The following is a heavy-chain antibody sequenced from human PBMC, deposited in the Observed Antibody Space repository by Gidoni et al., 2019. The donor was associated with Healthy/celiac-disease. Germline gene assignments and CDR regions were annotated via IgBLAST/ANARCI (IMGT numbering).Heavy chain of an antibody. CDR2: IKQDGSEK. CDR3: ARDYGGDYYDSSGYANFDY. Sequence: EVQLVESGGGLVQPGGSLRLSCAAYGFTFSSYWMSWVRQAPGKGLEWVANIKQDGSEKYYVDSVKGLFTISRDNAKNSLYLQMNSLRAEDTAVYYCARDYGGDYYDSSGYANFDYWGQGTLVTVSS. V-gene: IGHV3-7*04. CDR1: GFTFSSYW. J-gene: IGHJ4*02. D-gene: IGHD3-22*01.